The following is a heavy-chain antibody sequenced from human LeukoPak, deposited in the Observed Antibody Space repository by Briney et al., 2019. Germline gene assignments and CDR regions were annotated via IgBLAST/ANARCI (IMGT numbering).Heavy chain of an antibody. Sequence: PGGSLRLSCAASGFTFSSYAMSWVRQAPGKGLEWVSAISGSGGSTYYADSVKGRFTISRDNSKNTLYLQMNSLRAEDTAVYYCAKDRMGIQLWLLFDYWGQGTLVTVSS. CDR3: AKDRMGIQLWLLFDY. V-gene: IGHV3-23*01. CDR1: GFTFSSYA. J-gene: IGHJ4*02. CDR2: ISGSGGST. D-gene: IGHD5-18*01.